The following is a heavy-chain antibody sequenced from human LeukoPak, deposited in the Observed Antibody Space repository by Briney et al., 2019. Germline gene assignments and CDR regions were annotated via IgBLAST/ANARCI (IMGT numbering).Heavy chain of an antibody. Sequence: GGSLRLSCAASGFTFSNYAMNWVRQAPGEGLEWVSAISGSGGSTYYADSVKGRFTISRDNSKNTLYLQMNSLGAEDTAVYYCAKDLSASRDSGYYSLDYWGQGTLVTVSS. CDR2: ISGSGGST. D-gene: IGHD3-22*01. J-gene: IGHJ4*02. CDR1: GFTFSNYA. CDR3: AKDLSASRDSGYYSLDY. V-gene: IGHV3-23*01.